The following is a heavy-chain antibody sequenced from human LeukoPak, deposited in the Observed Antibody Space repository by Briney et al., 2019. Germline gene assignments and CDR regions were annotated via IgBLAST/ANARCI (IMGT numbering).Heavy chain of an antibody. D-gene: IGHD3-22*01. Sequence: GGALRLSCAASGFTFGSYVMSWVRQAAGKGLEWVSFISPNADRTSYADSVEGRFTISRDIPRNTLYMQMNSLRDDDTAVYHCVIMHGYYDGSGYWVQWGQGTLVTVSS. CDR3: VIMHGYYDGSGYWVQ. J-gene: IGHJ1*01. CDR2: ISPNADRT. CDR1: GFTFGSYV. V-gene: IGHV3-23*01.